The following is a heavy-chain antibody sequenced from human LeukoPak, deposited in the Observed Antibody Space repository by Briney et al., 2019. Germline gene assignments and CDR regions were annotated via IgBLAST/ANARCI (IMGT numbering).Heavy chain of an antibody. J-gene: IGHJ6*02. CDR3: ARHQMDV. CDR1: GFTLSSHW. CDR2: INPDGSIT. Sequence: PGGSLRLSCAASGFTLSSHWIHWVRQAPGKGLVWVSRINPDGSITGHADSVKGRFTTSRDNAKNTVYLQMSSLRPEDTAVYFCARHQMDVWGQGTTVTVSS. V-gene: IGHV3-74*01.